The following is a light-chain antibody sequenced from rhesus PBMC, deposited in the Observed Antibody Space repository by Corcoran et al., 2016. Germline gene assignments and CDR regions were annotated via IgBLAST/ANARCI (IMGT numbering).Light chain of an antibody. J-gene: IGKJ4*01. V-gene: IGKV1S9*01. CDR1: QSLSNY. CDR2: RAS. Sequence: DIQMTQSPSSLSASVGDRVTITCQASQSLSNYLNWYQQKPGKIPKLLIYRASSLQSGIPSRFSGRGSGTDFTLTISSRQPEDFATYYCQQGYSYPLTFGGGTKVELK. CDR3: QQGYSYPLT.